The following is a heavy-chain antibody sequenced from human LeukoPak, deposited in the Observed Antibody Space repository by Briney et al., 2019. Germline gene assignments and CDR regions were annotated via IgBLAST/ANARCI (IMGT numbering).Heavy chain of an antibody. CDR3: ARFVGGYSSSYFDY. CDR2: ISAYNGNT. Sequence: GASVKVSCKASGGTFSSYGISWVRQAPGQGLEWMGWISAYNGNTNYAQKLQGRVTMTTDTSTSTAYMELRSLRSDDTAVYYCARFVGGYSSSYFDYWGQGTLVTVSS. V-gene: IGHV1-18*01. J-gene: IGHJ4*02. CDR1: GGTFSSYG. D-gene: IGHD6-13*01.